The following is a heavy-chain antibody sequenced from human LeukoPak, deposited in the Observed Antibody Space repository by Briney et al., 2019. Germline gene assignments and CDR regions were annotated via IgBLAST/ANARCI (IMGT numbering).Heavy chain of an antibody. V-gene: IGHV3-23*01. CDR3: AKVMVRGVSDAFDI. CDR2: ITATSSST. J-gene: IGHJ3*02. D-gene: IGHD3-10*01. CDR1: GFTFSNYG. Sequence: GGSLRLSCAASGFTFSNYGMSWVRQAPGKGLEWVSAITATSSSTHDADSVQGRFTISRDNSKNTLYLQMNSLRPEDTAIYYCAKVMVRGVSDAFDIWGQGTMVTVSS.